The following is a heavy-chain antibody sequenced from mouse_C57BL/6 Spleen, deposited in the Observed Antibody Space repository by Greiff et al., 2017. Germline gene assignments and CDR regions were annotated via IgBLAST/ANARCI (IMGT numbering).Heavy chain of an antibody. J-gene: IGHJ2*01. V-gene: IGHV1-42*01. CDR2: INPSTGGT. CDR3: ARWGLRRDFDD. Sequence: VQLQQSGPELVKPGASVKISCKASGYSFTGYYMNWVKQSPEKSLEWIGEINPSTGGTTYNKKFKAKATLTVDKSSSTAYMQLKSLTSDDSAVYYCARWGLRRDFDDWGQGTTLTVSA. D-gene: IGHD1-2*01. CDR1: GYSFTGYY.